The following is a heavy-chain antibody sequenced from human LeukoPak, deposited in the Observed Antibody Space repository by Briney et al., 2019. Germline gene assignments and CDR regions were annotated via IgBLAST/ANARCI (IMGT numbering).Heavy chain of an antibody. V-gene: IGHV3-21*01. D-gene: IGHD3-10*01. Sequence: PGGSLRLSCAASGFTFSSYSMNWVRQAPGKGLEWVSSISSSSSYIYYADSVKGRFTISRDNAKNSLYLQMNSLRAEDTAVYYCARSGGSSRGVFDYWGQGTLVTVSS. CDR1: GFTFSSYS. CDR2: ISSSSSYI. CDR3: ARSGGSSRGVFDY. J-gene: IGHJ4*02.